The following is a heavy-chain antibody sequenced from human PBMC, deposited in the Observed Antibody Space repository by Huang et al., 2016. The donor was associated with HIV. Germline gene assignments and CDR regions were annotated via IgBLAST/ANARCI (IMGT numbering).Heavy chain of an antibody. V-gene: IGHV1-69*01. Sequence: QVQLVQSGAEVKKPGSSVTVSCKASGGTFSNFAIGWVRQAPGQGLEWMGRIIPIFGTAKYAQKFQGRVTITADESTTTAYMELSSLRSEDTAVYYCASIDYYDTSGPQRGYFDNWGQGALVTVSS. CDR2: IIPIFGTA. CDR1: GGTFSNFA. J-gene: IGHJ4*02. CDR3: ASIDYYDTSGPQRGYFDN. D-gene: IGHD3-22*01.